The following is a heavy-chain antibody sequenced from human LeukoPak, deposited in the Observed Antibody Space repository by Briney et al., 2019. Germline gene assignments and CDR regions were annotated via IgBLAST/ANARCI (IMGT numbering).Heavy chain of an antibody. Sequence: SETLSLTCTVSGGSISSYYWSWIRQPPGKGLEWIGYIYYSGSTNYNPSLKSRVTISVDTSKNQFSLKLSSVTAADTAVYYCARGVTMVRGVHNWFDPWGQGTLVTVSS. V-gene: IGHV4-59*01. CDR1: GGSISSYY. CDR3: ARGVTMVRGVHNWFDP. J-gene: IGHJ5*02. CDR2: IYYSGST. D-gene: IGHD3-10*01.